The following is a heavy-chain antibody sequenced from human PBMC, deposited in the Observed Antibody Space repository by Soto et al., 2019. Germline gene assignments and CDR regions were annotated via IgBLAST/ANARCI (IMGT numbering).Heavy chain of an antibody. D-gene: IGHD3-16*01. V-gene: IGHV4-59*01. J-gene: IGHJ4*02. CDR3: ARSGHTFGGVV. CDR1: GASMSNYY. CDR2: VYYTGNT. Sequence: QVQLQESGPGLVKPSETLSLTCTVSGASMSNYYGSWIRQPPGKGLEHIGYVYYTGNTNYNPSLKSLLTISVDTSNNQFSLKLTSVTTADTPIYYCARSGHTFGGVVWGRGILVTVS.